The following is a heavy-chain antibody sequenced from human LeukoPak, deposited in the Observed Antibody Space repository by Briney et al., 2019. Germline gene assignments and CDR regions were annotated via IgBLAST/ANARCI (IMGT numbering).Heavy chain of an antibody. CDR3: ARHTKMQWLALPYYFDY. CDR1: GGSFSSYY. V-gene: IGHV4-39*01. CDR2: IYYSGST. D-gene: IGHD6-19*01. Sequence: SETLSLTCAVYGGSFSSYYWGWIRQPPGKGLEWIGSIYYSGSTYYNPSLKSRVTISVDTSKNQFSLKLSSVTAADTAVYYCARHTKMQWLALPYYFDYWGQGTLVTVSS. J-gene: IGHJ4*02.